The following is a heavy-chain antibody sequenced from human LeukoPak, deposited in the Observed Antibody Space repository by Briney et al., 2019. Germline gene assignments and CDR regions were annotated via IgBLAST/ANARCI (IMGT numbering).Heavy chain of an antibody. CDR1: GGSISTYY. CDR2: IYYSGST. CDR3: ARDAYYYDSSGYYLLDY. J-gene: IGHJ4*02. V-gene: IGHV4-59*12. Sequence: SETLSLTCTVSGGSISTYYWSWTRQPPGKGLEWIGYIYYSGSTNYNASLKSRVTISVDTSKNQFSLKLSSVTAADTAVYYCARDAYYYDSSGYYLLDYWGQGTLVTVSS. D-gene: IGHD3-22*01.